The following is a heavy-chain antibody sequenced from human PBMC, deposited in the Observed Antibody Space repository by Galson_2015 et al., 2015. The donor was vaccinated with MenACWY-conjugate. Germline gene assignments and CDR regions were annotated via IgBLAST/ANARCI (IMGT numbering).Heavy chain of an antibody. CDR1: GFTFSNFW. CDR3: AGGGGFLVVT. J-gene: IGHJ5*02. CDR2: IKQDGSEQ. Sequence: SLRLSCAASRFTSGFTFSNFWLNWVRQAPGKGLEWVANIKQDGSEQYYVDSVKGRFTISRDNAKNSLYLQMNSLRADDTAVYYCAGGGGFLVVTWGQGTLVTVSS. V-gene: IGHV3-7*03. D-gene: IGHD3-3*01.